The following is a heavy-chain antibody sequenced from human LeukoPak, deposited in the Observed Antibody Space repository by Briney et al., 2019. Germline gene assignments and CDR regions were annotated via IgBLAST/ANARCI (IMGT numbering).Heavy chain of an antibody. CDR1: GLHFSGTA. Sequence: GGSLRLSCAASGLHFSGTAMSWVRQAPGKGLEWVAVIWYDGSNKYYADSVKGRFTISRDNSKNTLYLQMNSLRAEDTAVYYCAKDHLQGSYYLDYWGQGTLVTVSS. D-gene: IGHD3-10*01. CDR2: IWYDGSNK. J-gene: IGHJ4*02. CDR3: AKDHLQGSYYLDY. V-gene: IGHV3-33*06.